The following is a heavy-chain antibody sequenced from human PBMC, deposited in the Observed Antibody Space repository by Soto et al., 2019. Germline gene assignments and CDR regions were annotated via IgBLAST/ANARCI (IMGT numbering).Heavy chain of an antibody. CDR3: ARDRVVRV. J-gene: IGHJ6*02. CDR1: GGSISSGAHY. CDR2: IFDSET. Sequence: QVQLQESGPGLVKPSQTLSLTCTVSGGSISSGAHYWTWIRQHPGKGLEWIGYIFDSETYYNPSLQRRVTMSVDTSQNHFSLSLRSVTAADTAVYYCARDRVVRVWGPGTTVTVS. D-gene: IGHD2-2*01. V-gene: IGHV4-31*03.